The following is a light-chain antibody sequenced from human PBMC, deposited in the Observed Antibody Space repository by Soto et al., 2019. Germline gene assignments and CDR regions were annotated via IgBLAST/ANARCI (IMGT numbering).Light chain of an antibody. J-gene: IGLJ2*01. CDR1: NIETKA. CDR2: DDT. V-gene: IGLV3-21*02. CDR3: QVWDSSSGVV. Sequence: SYELTQPPSVSVAPGQTATITCGATNIETKAVHWYRQKSGQAPVVVLFDDTDRPAGIPERFSGSNSGNTATLSITRVEAGDEAAYYCQVWDSSSGVVFGGGTKLTVL.